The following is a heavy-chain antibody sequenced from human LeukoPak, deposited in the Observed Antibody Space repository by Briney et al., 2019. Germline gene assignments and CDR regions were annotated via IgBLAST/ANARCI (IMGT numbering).Heavy chain of an antibody. V-gene: IGHV3-23*01. D-gene: IGHD3-22*01. J-gene: IGHJ4*02. Sequence: GGSLRLSCAASGLTFSNYVMSWVRQAPGKGLEWVSGISGSGGSTYYADSVKGRLTISRDNSKNTLYLQMNSLRAEDTAVYYCAKGSGYYPEGSDYWGQGTLVTVSS. CDR1: GLTFSNYV. CDR3: AKGSGYYPEGSDY. CDR2: ISGSGGST.